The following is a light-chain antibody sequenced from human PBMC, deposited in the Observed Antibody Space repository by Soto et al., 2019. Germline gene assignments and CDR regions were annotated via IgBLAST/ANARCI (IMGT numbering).Light chain of an antibody. Sequence: QSALTQPASVSGSPGQSITISCTGTSSDVGSYNLVSWYQQHPGKAPKLMIYEVSKRPSGVSNRFSGSKSGNTASLTISGLQAEDEADYYCCSYAGSPVVFGEGTKLTVL. CDR1: SSDVGSYNL. CDR2: EVS. V-gene: IGLV2-23*02. CDR3: CSYAGSPVV. J-gene: IGLJ2*01.